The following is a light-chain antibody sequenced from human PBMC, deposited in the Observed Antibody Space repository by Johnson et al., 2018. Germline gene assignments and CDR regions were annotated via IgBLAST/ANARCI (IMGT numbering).Light chain of an antibody. V-gene: IGLV1-51*02. CDR1: RSNIGNNY. CDR2: ENN. J-gene: IGLJ1*01. Sequence: QSVLTQPPSVSAAPGQKVTLSCSGSRSNIGNNYVSWYQQLPGTAPKLLIYENNKRPSGIPDRFSGSTSGTSATLGITGLQTGDEADDYCGTWDSSLRAGNGVGTWTNVAVL. CDR3: GTWDSSLRAGNG.